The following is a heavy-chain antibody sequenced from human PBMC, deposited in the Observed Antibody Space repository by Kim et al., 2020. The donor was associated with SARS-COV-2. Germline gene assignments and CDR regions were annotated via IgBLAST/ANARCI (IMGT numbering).Heavy chain of an antibody. Sequence: SETLSLTCAVYGGSFSGYYWSWIRQPPGKGLEWIGEINHSGSTNYNPSLKSRVTISVDTSKNQFSLKLSSVTAADTAVYYCARSGLRYFDWLFHAFDIWGQGTMVTVSS. J-gene: IGHJ3*02. CDR2: INHSGST. V-gene: IGHV4-34*01. CDR1: GGSFSGYY. CDR3: ARSGLRYFDWLFHAFDI. D-gene: IGHD3-9*01.